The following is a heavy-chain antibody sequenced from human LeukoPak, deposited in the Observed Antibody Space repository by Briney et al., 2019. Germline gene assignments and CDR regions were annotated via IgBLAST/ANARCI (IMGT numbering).Heavy chain of an antibody. CDR1: GGSISSSNW. J-gene: IGHJ3*02. Sequence: SETLSLTCAVSGGSISSSNWWSWVRQPPGKELEWIGEIYHSGSTNYNPSLKSRVTISVDKSKNQFSLKLSSVTTADTAVYYCARDPRVVPAASAFDIWGQGTMVTVSS. D-gene: IGHD2-2*01. CDR3: ARDPRVVPAASAFDI. CDR2: IYHSGST. V-gene: IGHV4-4*02.